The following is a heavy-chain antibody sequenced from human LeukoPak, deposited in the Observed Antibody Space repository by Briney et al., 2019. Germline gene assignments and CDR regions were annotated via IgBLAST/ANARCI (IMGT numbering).Heavy chain of an antibody. CDR2: INSDGSRT. J-gene: IGHJ4*02. Sequence: GGSLRLSCAASGFTFSTYWMHWVRQTPGEGPVWVSGINSDGSRTPYADSVKGRFTISRDNAKNTLYLEMNSLRAEDTAVYYCAREENSFDSWGQGNLVTVSS. CDR3: AREENSFDS. V-gene: IGHV3-74*01. CDR1: GFTFSTYW.